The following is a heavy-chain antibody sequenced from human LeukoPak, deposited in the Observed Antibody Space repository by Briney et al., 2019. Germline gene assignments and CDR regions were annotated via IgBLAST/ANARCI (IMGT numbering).Heavy chain of an antibody. CDR3: ANEISGCDGENWFDP. CDR2: IKQDGSEK. D-gene: IGHD2-21*02. Sequence: GGSLRLSCAASGITFSNYGMSWVRQAPGKGLEWVADIKQDGSEKYYVDSVKGRFTISRDNAKNSLYLQMNSLRAEDTAVYYCANEISGCDGENWFDPSGQGALVTVSS. V-gene: IGHV3-7*03. CDR1: GITFSNYG. J-gene: IGHJ5*02.